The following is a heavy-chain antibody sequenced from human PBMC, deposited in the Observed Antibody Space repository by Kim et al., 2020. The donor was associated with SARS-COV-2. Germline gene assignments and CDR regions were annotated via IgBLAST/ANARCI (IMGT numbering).Heavy chain of an antibody. CDR1: GYTFTSYY. J-gene: IGHJ6*02. CDR3: ARDPHCSGGSCYNYYYGMDV. Sequence: ASVKVSCKASGYTFTSYYMHWVRQAPGQGLEWMGIINPSGGSTSYAQKFQGRVTMTRDTSTSTVYMELSSLRSEDTAVYYCARDPHCSGGSCYNYYYGMDVWGQGTTVTVSS. CDR2: INPSGGST. D-gene: IGHD2-15*01. V-gene: IGHV1-46*01.